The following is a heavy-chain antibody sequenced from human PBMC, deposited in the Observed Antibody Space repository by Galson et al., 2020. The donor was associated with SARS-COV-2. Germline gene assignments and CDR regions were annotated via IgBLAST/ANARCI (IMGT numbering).Heavy chain of an antibody. Sequence: GGSLRLSCAGSEFTFRTYAMSWVRQAPGKGLEWVSTISGRASIPYYDNSVKGRFTISRDNAKNTLYLQMNSLRAEDTGRYYCARGTEIPSSRWYRRHNYNYYYMDVWGKGTTVTVSS. CDR1: EFTFRTYA. CDR2: ISGRASIP. D-gene: IGHD6-13*01. J-gene: IGHJ6*03. CDR3: ARGTEIPSSRWYRRHNYNYYYMDV. V-gene: IGHV3-23*01.